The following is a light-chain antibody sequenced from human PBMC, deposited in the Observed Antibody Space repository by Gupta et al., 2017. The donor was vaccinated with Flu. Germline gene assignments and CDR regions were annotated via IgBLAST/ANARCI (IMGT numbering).Light chain of an antibody. CDR1: RPNIGAGYD. V-gene: IGLV1-40*01. J-gene: IGLJ2*01. CDR2: ANS. CDR3: QSYDRSLSDSVV. Sequence: QSVLTQPPSGSGAPGQQVPIDCTGCRPNIGAGYDVHWYQQLPGTAPKLLISANSNRPSGVPDRCSGSKSGTSASLAITGLQPEDEADYFCQSYDRSLSDSVVFGGGTKVTVL.